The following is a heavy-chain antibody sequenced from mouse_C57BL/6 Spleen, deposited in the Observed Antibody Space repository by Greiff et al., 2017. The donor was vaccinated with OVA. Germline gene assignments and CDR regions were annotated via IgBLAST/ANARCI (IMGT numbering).Heavy chain of an antibody. CDR1: GYTFTSYW. D-gene: IGHD2-1*01. CDR2: IYPGSGST. Sequence: QVQLKQPGAELVKPGASVKMSCKASGYTFTSYWITWVKQRPGQGLEWIGDIYPGSGSTNYNEKFKSKATLTVDTSSSTAYMQLSSLTSEDSAVDDCARSGGNQAMDYWGQGTSVTVSS. CDR3: ARSGGNQAMDY. J-gene: IGHJ4*01. V-gene: IGHV1-55*01.